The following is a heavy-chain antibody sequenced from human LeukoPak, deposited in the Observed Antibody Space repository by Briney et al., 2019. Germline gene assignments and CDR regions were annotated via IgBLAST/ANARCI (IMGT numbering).Heavy chain of an antibody. CDR3: ARAKFDSSRYYYRGFDI. Sequence: SETLSLTCSVSGGSISSSSYYWGWIRQPPGKGLEWIGSFHYSGSTYYNPSLKSRVTISVNMSKNQFSLKLNSVTAADTAVYYCARAKFDSSRYYYRGFDIWGQGTMVTVSS. D-gene: IGHD3-22*01. V-gene: IGHV4-39*07. J-gene: IGHJ3*02. CDR2: FHYSGST. CDR1: GGSISSSSYY.